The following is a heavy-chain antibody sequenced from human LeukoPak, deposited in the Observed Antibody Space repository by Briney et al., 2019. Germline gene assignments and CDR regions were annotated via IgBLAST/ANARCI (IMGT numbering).Heavy chain of an antibody. CDR2: ISAYNGNT. J-gene: IGHJ5*02. V-gene: IGHV1-18*01. CDR3: ARDGYSYGTRTGFDP. D-gene: IGHD5-18*01. CDR1: GYTFTSYG. Sequence: GASVKASCKASGYTFTSYGISWVRQAPGQGLEWMGWISAYNGNTNYAQKLQGRVTMTTDTSTSTAYMELRSLRSDDTAVYYCARDGYSYGTRTGFDPWGQGTLVTVSS.